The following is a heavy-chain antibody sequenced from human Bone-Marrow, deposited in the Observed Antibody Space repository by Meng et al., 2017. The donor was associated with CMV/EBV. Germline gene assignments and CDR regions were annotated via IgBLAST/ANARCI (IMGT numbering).Heavy chain of an antibody. V-gene: IGHV1-58*01. CDR3: AAGKSPSASPAYYYGMDV. Sequence: SVKVSCKASGFTFTSTAVQWVRQARGQRLEWIGWIVVGSGNTNYAQKFQERVTITRDMSTSTAYMELSSLRSEDTAVYYCAAGKSPSASPAYYYGMDVWGQGTTATVSS. J-gene: IGHJ6*02. CDR2: IVVGSGNT. CDR1: GFTFTSTA.